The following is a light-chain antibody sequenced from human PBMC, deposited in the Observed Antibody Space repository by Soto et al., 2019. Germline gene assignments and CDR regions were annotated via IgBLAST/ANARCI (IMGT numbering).Light chain of an antibody. CDR3: CSNAGSYEV. CDR2: DVS. CDR1: SRDVGGYNY. J-gene: IGLJ2*01. V-gene: IGLV2-11*01. Sequence: QSVLTQPRSVSASPGQLVTVSCTGTSRDVGGYNYVSWYQQHPGKAPKGMIYDVSERPSGVPDRFSGSKSGNTASLTISGLQAQDEADYYCCSNAGSYEVFGGGTKVTV.